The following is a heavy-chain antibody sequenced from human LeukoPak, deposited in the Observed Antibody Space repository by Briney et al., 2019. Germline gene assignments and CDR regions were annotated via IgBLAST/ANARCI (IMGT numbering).Heavy chain of an antibody. D-gene: IGHD3-10*01. Sequence: ASVKVSCKASGYTFTSYAMNWVRQAPGQGLEWMGWISAYNGNTNYAQKLQGRVTMTTDTSTSTAYMELRSLRSDDTAVYYCARAILLWFGELSAYFDYWGQGTLVTVSS. CDR3: ARAILLWFGELSAYFDY. J-gene: IGHJ4*02. CDR2: ISAYNGNT. V-gene: IGHV1-18*01. CDR1: GYTFTSYA.